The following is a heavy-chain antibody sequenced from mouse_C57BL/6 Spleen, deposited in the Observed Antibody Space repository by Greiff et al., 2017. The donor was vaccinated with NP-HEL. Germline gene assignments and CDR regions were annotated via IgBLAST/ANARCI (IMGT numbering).Heavy chain of an antibody. J-gene: IGHJ1*03. D-gene: IGHD1-1*01. Sequence: EVKVVESEGGLVQPGSSMKLSCTASGFTFSDYYMAWVRQVPEKGLEWVANINYDGSSTYYLDSLKSRFIISRDNAKNILYLQMSSLKSEDTATYYCARGVYGSSYWYFDVWGTGTTVTVSS. CDR3: ARGVYGSSYWYFDV. V-gene: IGHV5-16*01. CDR1: GFTFSDYY. CDR2: INYDGSST.